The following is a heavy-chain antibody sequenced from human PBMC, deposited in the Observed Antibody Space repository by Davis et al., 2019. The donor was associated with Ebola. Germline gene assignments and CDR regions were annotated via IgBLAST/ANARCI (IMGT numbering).Heavy chain of an antibody. CDR1: GFTFSSYG. D-gene: IGHD3-22*01. V-gene: IGHV3-33*08. Sequence: GGSLRLSYAASGFTFSSYGMHWVRQAPGKGLEWVAVIWYDGSNKYYADSVKGRFTISRDNSKNTLYLQMNSLRAEDTAVYYCARDKGSITMIEDYWGQGTLVTVSS. CDR2: IWYDGSNK. CDR3: ARDKGSITMIEDY. J-gene: IGHJ4*02.